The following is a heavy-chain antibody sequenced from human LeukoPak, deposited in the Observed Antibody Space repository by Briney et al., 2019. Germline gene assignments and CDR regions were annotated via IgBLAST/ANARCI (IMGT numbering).Heavy chain of an antibody. CDR3: ARDLYEGDSGYDSIDY. V-gene: IGHV1-18*01. J-gene: IGHJ4*02. D-gene: IGHD5-12*01. CDR2: ISAYNGNT. CDR1: GYTFTSYG. Sequence: ASVKVSCKASGYTFTSYGISWVRQAPGQGLEWMGWISAYNGNTNYAQKLQGRVTMTTDTSTSTAYMELRSLRSDDTAVYYCARDLYEGDSGYDSIDYWGQGTLVTVSS.